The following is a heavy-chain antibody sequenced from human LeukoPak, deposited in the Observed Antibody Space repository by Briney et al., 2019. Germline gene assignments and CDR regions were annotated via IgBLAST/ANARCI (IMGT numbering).Heavy chain of an antibody. D-gene: IGHD1-1*01. J-gene: IGHJ5*02. V-gene: IGHV1-69*13. CDR3: ARYWKNWFDP. CDR2: IIPIFGTA. CDR1: GGTLSSYA. Sequence: SVKVSCKASGGTLSSYAISWVRQAPGQGLEWMGGIIPIFGTANYAQKFQGRVTITADESTSTAYMELSSLRSEDTAVYYCARYWKNWFDPWGQGTLVTVSS.